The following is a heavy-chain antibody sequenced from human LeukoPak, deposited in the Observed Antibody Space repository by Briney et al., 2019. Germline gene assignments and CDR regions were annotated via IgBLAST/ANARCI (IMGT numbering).Heavy chain of an antibody. Sequence: ASVKVSCKTSEYIFDNYDINWVPQATGQGLEWMGWMNPNSGNTGYAQKFQGRVIMTTNTSLNTAYMELRGLRSEDTAIYYCARASPVAICGPEYDQYFEYWGQGTVVAVSS. D-gene: IGHD3-3*01. CDR3: ARASPVAICGPEYDQYFEY. CDR1: EYIFDNYD. J-gene: IGHJ4*02. V-gene: IGHV1-8*01. CDR2: MNPNSGNT.